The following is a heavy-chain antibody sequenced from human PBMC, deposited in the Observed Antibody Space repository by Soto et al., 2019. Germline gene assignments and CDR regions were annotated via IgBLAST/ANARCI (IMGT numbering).Heavy chain of an antibody. V-gene: IGHV4-59*01. D-gene: IGHD6-19*01. CDR1: GVSISAYY. J-gene: IGHJ4*02. Sequence: LSLTCTVSGVSISAYYWNWVRQPPGKGLEWIGNIYYTGSANYNPSLKSRVTISVDTSKNQFSLKLSSVTAADTAVYYCARPSVAGSWGPFDYWGRGTLVTVSS. CDR3: ARPSVAGSWGPFDY. CDR2: IYYTGSA.